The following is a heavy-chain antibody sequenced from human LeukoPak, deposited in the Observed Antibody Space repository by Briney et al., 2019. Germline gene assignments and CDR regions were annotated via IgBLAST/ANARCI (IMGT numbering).Heavy chain of an antibody. D-gene: IGHD1-26*01. Sequence: SETLSLTCTVSGGPISTSSYYWGWIRQPPGKGLEWIGSIYYSGSTYYNPSLKSRVTISVDTSKNQFSLKLSSVTAADTAVYYCARQVLARHGSYLVYWGQGTLVTVSS. V-gene: IGHV4-39*01. CDR3: ARQVLARHGSYLVY. J-gene: IGHJ4*02. CDR2: IYYSGST. CDR1: GGPISTSSYY.